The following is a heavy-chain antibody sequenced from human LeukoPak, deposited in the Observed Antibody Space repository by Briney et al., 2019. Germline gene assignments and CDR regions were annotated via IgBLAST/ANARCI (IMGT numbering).Heavy chain of an antibody. J-gene: IGHJ4*02. Sequence: GASVKVSCKASGGTFSSYAISWVRQAPGQGLEWMGGIIPIFGTAYYAQKFQGRVTNTADKSTSTAYMELSSLRSEDTAVYYCAIGGGDSSGYYYFDYWGQGTLVTVSS. CDR2: IIPIFGTA. CDR3: AIGGGDSSGYYYFDY. V-gene: IGHV1-69*06. CDR1: GGTFSSYA. D-gene: IGHD3-22*01.